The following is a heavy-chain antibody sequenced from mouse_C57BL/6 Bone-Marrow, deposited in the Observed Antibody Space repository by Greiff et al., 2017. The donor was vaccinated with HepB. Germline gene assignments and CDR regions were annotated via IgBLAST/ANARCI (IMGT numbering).Heavy chain of an antibody. CDR1: GYTFTSYW. CDR3: AREEAMVRRMDY. Sequence: QVQLQQPGAELVKPGASVKLSCKASGYTFTSYWMQWVKQRPGQGLEWIGEIDPSDSYTNYNQKFKGKATLTVDTSSSTAYMQLSSLTSEDSAVYYCAREEAMVRRMDYWGQGTSVTVSS. V-gene: IGHV1-50*01. CDR2: IDPSDSYT. D-gene: IGHD2-2*01. J-gene: IGHJ4*01.